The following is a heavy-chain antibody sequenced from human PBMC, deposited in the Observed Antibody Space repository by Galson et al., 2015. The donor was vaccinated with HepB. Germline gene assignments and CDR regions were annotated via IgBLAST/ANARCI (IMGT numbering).Heavy chain of an antibody. CDR3: ARGHSPWNYFDH. V-gene: IGHV1-18*01. CDR2: INGYNGNT. CDR1: GYSFTTHG. J-gene: IGHJ4*02. D-gene: IGHD5-18*01. Sequence: SVKVSCKASGYSFTTHGIIWVRQAPGQGLEWMGWINGYNGNTNSAQNLQGRVTMTTDTSTSTAYLELRSLRSDDTAVYYCARGHSPWNYFDHWGQGTLVTVSS.